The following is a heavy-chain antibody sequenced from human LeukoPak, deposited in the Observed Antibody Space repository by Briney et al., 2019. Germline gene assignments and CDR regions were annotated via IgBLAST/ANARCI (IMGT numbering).Heavy chain of an antibody. Sequence: SVKVSCKASGGTFSSYAINWVRQAPGQGLEWMGGIIPIFGTANYAQKFQGRVTITADESTSTAYMELSSLRSEDTAVYYCARALYYDSSWDYWGQGTLVTVSS. CDR3: ARALYYDSSWDY. D-gene: IGHD3-22*01. CDR1: GGTFSSYA. V-gene: IGHV1-69*13. J-gene: IGHJ4*02. CDR2: IIPIFGTA.